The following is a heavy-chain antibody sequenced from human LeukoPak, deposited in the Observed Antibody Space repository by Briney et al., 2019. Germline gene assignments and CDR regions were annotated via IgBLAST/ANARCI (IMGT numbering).Heavy chain of an antibody. Sequence: SVKVPCKASGGTFSSYAISWVRQAPGQGLEWMGRIIPIFGTANYAQKFQGRVTITTDESTSTAYMELSSLRSEDTAVYYCARGETTVTPYYYYYMDVWGKGTTVTVSS. CDR1: GGTFSSYA. CDR3: ARGETTVTPYYYYYMDV. D-gene: IGHD4-17*01. J-gene: IGHJ6*03. CDR2: IIPIFGTA. V-gene: IGHV1-69*05.